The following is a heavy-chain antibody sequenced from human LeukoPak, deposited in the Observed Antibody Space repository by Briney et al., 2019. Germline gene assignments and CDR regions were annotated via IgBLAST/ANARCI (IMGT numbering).Heavy chain of an antibody. CDR3: ARGSGNYGGFDY. J-gene: IGHJ4*02. V-gene: IGHV4-34*01. Sequence: SETLSLTCAVDGGSFSGYYWSWIRQPPGKGLEWIGEINHSGSTNYNPSLKSRVTISVDTSKNQFSLKLNSLTAADTAVYYCARGSGNYGGFDYWGQGTLVTVSS. CDR2: INHSGST. D-gene: IGHD4-11*01. CDR1: GGSFSGYY.